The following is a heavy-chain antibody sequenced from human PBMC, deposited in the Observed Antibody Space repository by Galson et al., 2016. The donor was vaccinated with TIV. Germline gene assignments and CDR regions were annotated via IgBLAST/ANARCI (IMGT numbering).Heavy chain of an antibody. J-gene: IGHJ1*01. CDR2: LNPNTGDT. D-gene: IGHD4-17*01. V-gene: IGHV1-8*01. CDR1: GYNFSKYD. Sequence: SVKVSCKASGYNFSKYDINWVRQAAGQGLEWMGWLNPNTGDTGYVEKFQGRVTMTSDTSLHTAFMDLSGLRSEDAAVYFCARVSREDGERSTDFQHWGQGTLITVS. CDR3: ARVSREDGERSTDFQH.